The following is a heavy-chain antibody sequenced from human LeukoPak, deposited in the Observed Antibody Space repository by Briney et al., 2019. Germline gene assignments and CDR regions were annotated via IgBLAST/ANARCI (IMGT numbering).Heavy chain of an antibody. CDR3: AKSYCGGDCYSFDY. J-gene: IGHJ4*02. CDR1: GITFSSYG. Sequence: GGSLRLSCAASGITFSSYGMHWVRQAPGKGLEWVAFIRCDGSNKYYADSVKGRFTISRDNSKNTLYLQMNSLRAEDTAVYYCAKSYCGGDCYSFDYWGQGTLVTVSS. V-gene: IGHV3-30*02. D-gene: IGHD2-21*01. CDR2: IRCDGSNK.